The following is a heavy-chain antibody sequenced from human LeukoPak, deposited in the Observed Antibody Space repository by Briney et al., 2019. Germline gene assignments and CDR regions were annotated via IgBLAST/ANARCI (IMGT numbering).Heavy chain of an antibody. Sequence: ASVKVSCKASGYTFTSYDINWVRQATGQGLEWMGWMNPNSGNTGYAQKFQGRVTMTRDTSTSTVYMELSSLRSEDTAVYYCARESGGSGGSCYAYWGQGTLVTVSS. V-gene: IGHV1-8*02. D-gene: IGHD2-15*01. CDR3: ARESGGSGGSCYAY. CDR1: GYTFTSYD. CDR2: MNPNSGNT. J-gene: IGHJ4*02.